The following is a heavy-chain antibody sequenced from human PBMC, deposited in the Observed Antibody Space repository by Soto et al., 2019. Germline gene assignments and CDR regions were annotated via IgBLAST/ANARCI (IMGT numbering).Heavy chain of an antibody. D-gene: IGHD5-12*01. Sequence: ASVKVSCKASGGTFSSYAISWVRQAPGQGLEWMGGIIPIFGTANYAQKFQGRVTITADESTSTAYMELISLRSEDTAVYYCARDQGDGYNYGAFDYWGQGTLVTVSS. CDR2: IIPIFGTA. J-gene: IGHJ4*02. CDR3: ARDQGDGYNYGAFDY. V-gene: IGHV1-69*13. CDR1: GGTFSSYA.